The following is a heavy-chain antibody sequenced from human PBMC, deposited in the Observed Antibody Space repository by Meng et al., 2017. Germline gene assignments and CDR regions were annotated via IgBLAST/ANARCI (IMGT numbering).Heavy chain of an antibody. CDR1: GSCVTIDY. Sequence: VELGDSGAVSVPTVGSLSISCPSSGSCVTIDYMRRVRQAPGKGLGWVSVIYSGGSTSYAFSVKGRFSISRDNSKNTLYLQMNRLKAEDTAVYFCARDSSSGWYHDYWGQGTLVTVSS. V-gene: IGHV3-53*01. J-gene: IGHJ4*02. D-gene: IGHD6-19*01. CDR3: ARDSSSGWYHDY. CDR2: IYSGGST.